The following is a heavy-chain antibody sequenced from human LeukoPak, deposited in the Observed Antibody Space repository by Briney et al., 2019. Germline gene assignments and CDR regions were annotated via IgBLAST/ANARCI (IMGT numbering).Heavy chain of an antibody. CDR2: INHSGST. V-gene: IGHV4-34*01. J-gene: IGHJ4*02. CDR1: GGSFSGYY. D-gene: IGHD3-22*01. Sequence: SETLSLTCTVYGGSFSGYYWSWIRQPPGKGLEWIGEINHSGSTNYNPSLKSRVTISVDTSKNQFSLKLSSVTAADTAVYYCARENYYDSSGYQYYFDYWGQGTLVTVSS. CDR3: ARENYYDSSGYQYYFDY.